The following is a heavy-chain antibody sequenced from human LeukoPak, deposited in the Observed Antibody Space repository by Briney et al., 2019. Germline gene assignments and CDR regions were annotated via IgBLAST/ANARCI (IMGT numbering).Heavy chain of an antibody. J-gene: IGHJ4*02. CDR1: GYTFTSYG. V-gene: IGHV1-18*01. Sequence: GASVKVSCKASGYTFTSYGISWVRQAPGQGLEWMGWISAYNGNTNYAQKLQGRVTMTTDTSTSTAYMELRSLRSDDTAVYYCARDSLTYYYDSSGYFGGWGQGTLVTVSS. D-gene: IGHD3-22*01. CDR3: ARDSLTYYYDSSGYFGG. CDR2: ISAYNGNT.